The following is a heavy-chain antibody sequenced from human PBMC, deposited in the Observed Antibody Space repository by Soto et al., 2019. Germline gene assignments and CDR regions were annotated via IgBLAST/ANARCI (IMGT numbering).Heavy chain of an antibody. CDR2: IIPIFGTV. D-gene: IGHD4-17*01. Sequence: ASVKVSCKTSGGTFGNFSLSWVRQAPGQGFEWMGGIIPIFGTVDYAQKFQGRVTFTADRATSTAYMELSSLTSEDTAVYYCERDESDYCDLGHDYWGPVTQVTVSS. CDR3: ERDESDYCDLGHDY. V-gene: IGHV1-69*06. CDR1: GGTFGNFS. J-gene: IGHJ4*02.